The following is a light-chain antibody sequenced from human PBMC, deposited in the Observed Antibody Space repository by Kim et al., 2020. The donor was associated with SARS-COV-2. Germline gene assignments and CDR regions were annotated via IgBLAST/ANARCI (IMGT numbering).Light chain of an antibody. CDR3: QQYGSSPTT. CDR2: DAS. CDR1: QSVSSSY. J-gene: IGKJ1*01. V-gene: IGKV3-20*01. Sequence: SPGERATLSCRASQSVSSSYLAWYQQKPGQAPRLLIYDASSRATGIPDRFSGSGSGTDFTLTISRLEPEDFAVYYCQQYGSSPTTFGQGTKVEIK.